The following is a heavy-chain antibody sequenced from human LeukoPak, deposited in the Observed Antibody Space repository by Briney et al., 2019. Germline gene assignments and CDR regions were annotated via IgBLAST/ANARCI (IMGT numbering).Heavy chain of an antibody. J-gene: IGHJ5*02. CDR2: IYHGGST. Sequence: SQTLSLTCAVSGGSISSGGYSWSWIRQPPGKGLEWIGYIYHGGSTYYNPSLKSRVTISVDRSKNQFSLKLSSVTAADTAVYYCARASSDFDWPPRPYWFDPWGQGTLVTVSS. D-gene: IGHD3-9*01. V-gene: IGHV4-30-2*01. CDR3: ARASSDFDWPPRPYWFDP. CDR1: GGSISSGGYS.